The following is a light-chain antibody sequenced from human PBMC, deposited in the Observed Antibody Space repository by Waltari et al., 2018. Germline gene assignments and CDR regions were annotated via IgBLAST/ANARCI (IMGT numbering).Light chain of an antibody. Sequence: QSVLTQPPSASGTPGQRVTPSCSGSSSTIGPYYVHWYQPLPGTAPQLLTYKNGQRPSGVPDRFSASKSGTSASLAISGLRSEDEADYYCAAWDDSLSGVIFGGGTKLTVL. V-gene: IGLV1-47*01. CDR2: KNG. CDR3: AAWDDSLSGVI. CDR1: SSTIGPYY. J-gene: IGLJ2*01.